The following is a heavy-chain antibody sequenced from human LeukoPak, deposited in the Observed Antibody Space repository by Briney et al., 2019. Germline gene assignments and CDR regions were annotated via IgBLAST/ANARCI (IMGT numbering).Heavy chain of an antibody. CDR3: ARDDPLAYCGGDCLNAFDI. Sequence: ASVKVSCKASGGTFSSYAISWVRQAPGQGLEWMGRIIPILGIANYAQKFQGRVTITADKSTSTAYMELSSLRSEDTAVYYCARDDPLAYCGGDCLNAFDIWGQGTMVTVSS. D-gene: IGHD2-21*02. J-gene: IGHJ3*02. V-gene: IGHV1-69*04. CDR1: GGTFSSYA. CDR2: IIPILGIA.